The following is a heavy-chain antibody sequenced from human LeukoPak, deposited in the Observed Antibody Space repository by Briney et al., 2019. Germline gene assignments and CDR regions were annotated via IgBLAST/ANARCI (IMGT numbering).Heavy chain of an antibody. D-gene: IGHD4-17*01. CDR2: IYHSGST. J-gene: IGHJ5*02. Sequence: SETLSLTCTVSGGSISSSSYYWGWIRQPPGKGLEWIGSIYHSGSTYYNPSLKSRVTISVDTSKNQFSLKLSSVTAADTAVYYCARQLTTVTLGWFDPWGQGTLVTVSS. CDR3: ARQLTTVTLGWFDP. V-gene: IGHV4-39*01. CDR1: GGSISSSSYY.